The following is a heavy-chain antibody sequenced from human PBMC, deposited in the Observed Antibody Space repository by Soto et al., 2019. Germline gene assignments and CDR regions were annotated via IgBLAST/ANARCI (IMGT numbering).Heavy chain of an antibody. CDR1: GGSFSGYY. CDR2: INHSGST. D-gene: IGHD6-19*01. CDR3: AAAVARGWFAP. Sequence: QVQLQQWGAGLLKPSETLSLTCAIYGGSFSGYYWSWIRQPPGKGLEWIGEINHSGSTNYNPSLKSRVAMSVDTSKNQFSLKLSSVTAADMAVYYCAAAVARGWFAPWGQGTLVTVSS. J-gene: IGHJ5*02. V-gene: IGHV4-34*02.